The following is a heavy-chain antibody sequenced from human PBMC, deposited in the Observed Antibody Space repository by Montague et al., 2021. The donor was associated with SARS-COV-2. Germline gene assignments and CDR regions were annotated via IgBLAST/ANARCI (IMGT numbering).Heavy chain of an antibody. J-gene: IGHJ4*02. CDR2: INYSGST. Sequence: SETLSLTCTVSGDSMNNYYWSWIRKPPGKGLEWIGYINYSGSTNYNYSPQSRVPLSKDTPKNQCSLRLTAVTAADTAMSFCARAPIYRSSWYAYFDYWGQGTLVTVSS. V-gene: IGHV4-59*01. CDR1: GDSMNNYY. D-gene: IGHD6-13*01. CDR3: ARAPIYRSSWYAYFDY.